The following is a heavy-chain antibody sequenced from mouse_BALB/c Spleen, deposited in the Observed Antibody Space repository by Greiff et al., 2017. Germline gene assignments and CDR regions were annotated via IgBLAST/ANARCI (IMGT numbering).Heavy chain of an antibody. Sequence: VQLKESGAELVKPGASVKLSCTASGFNIKDTYMHWVKQRPEQGLEWIGWIDPENGNTIYDPKFQGKASIPADTSSNTAYLQLSSLTSEDTAVYYCAPFYYGYDDGFAYWGQGTLVTVSA. D-gene: IGHD2-2*01. CDR3: APFYYGYDDGFAY. CDR1: GFNIKDTY. CDR2: IDPENGNT. V-gene: IGHV14-3*02. J-gene: IGHJ3*01.